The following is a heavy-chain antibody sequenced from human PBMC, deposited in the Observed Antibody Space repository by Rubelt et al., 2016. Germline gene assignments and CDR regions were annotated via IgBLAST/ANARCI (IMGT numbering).Heavy chain of an antibody. D-gene: IGHD3-3*01. V-gene: IGHV3-23*01. CDR2: ISASGGSS. CDR3: AKDHFGVVIPRFYFDY. J-gene: IGHJ4*02. Sequence: EVQLLDSGGGLVQPGGSLRLSCAASGFTFNNNAMSWVRQAPGQGLEWVSSISASGGSSHYADSVKGRFTISRDNSKNTLYLQMNSLRAEDTAVYYGAKDHFGVVIPRFYFDYWGQGTLVTVAS. CDR1: GFTFNNNA.